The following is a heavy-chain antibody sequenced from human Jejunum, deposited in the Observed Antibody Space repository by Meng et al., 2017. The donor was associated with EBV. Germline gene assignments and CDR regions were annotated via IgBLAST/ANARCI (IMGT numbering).Heavy chain of an antibody. CDR1: GGSIRSSIYY. V-gene: IGHV4-39*07. CDR3: ARTYYYDSSGYAPFDY. D-gene: IGHD3-22*01. CDR2: IYYSGST. J-gene: IGHJ4*02. Sequence: QDPGTSVFKPSATLSLTSIGSGGSIRSSIYYWGWIRQPPGKGLEWIGSIYYSGSTSYNPSLKSRVTISVDTSKNQFSLKLSSVTAADTAVYYCARTYYYDSSGYAPFDYWGQGTLVTVSS.